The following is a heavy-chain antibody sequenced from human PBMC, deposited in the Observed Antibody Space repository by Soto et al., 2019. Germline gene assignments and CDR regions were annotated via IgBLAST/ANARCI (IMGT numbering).Heavy chain of an antibody. Sequence: GGSLRLSCAASGFTFSSYAMHWVRQAPGKGLEYVSAISSNGGSTYYANSVKGRFTISRENSKNTLYLQMGSLRAEDMAVYYCARGVATTVTTGIGYWGQGTLVTVSS. CDR1: GFTFSSYA. J-gene: IGHJ4*02. CDR2: ISSNGGST. CDR3: ARGVATTVTTGIGY. D-gene: IGHD4-17*01. V-gene: IGHV3-64*01.